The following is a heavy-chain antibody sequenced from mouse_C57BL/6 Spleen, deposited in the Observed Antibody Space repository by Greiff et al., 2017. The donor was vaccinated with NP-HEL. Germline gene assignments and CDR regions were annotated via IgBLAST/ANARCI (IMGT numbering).Heavy chain of an antibody. CDR3: APGGDYDDAMDY. CDR2: INPNYGTT. D-gene: IGHD2-4*01. CDR1: GYSFTDYN. V-gene: IGHV1-39*01. J-gene: IGHJ4*01. Sequence: EVQLQQSGPELVKPGASVKISCKASGYSFTDYNMNWVKQSNGKSLEWIGVINPNYGTTSYNQKFKGKATLTVDQSSSTAYMQLNSLTSEDSAVLDCAPGGDYDDAMDYWGQGTSVTVSS.